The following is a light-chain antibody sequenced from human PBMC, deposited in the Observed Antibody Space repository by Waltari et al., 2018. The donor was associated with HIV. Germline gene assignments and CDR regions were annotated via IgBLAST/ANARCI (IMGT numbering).Light chain of an antibody. Sequence: QSALTQPASVSGSPGQSITISCTGTSSDVGGYNSVSWYQQHPGKAPKLIIYEVSNRPSGVSNRFSGSKSGNTASLTISGLQAEDEADYYCSSYTRSNTPYVVGTGTKVTVL. CDR2: EVS. V-gene: IGLV2-14*01. J-gene: IGLJ1*01. CDR1: SSDVGGYNS. CDR3: SSYTRSNTPYV.